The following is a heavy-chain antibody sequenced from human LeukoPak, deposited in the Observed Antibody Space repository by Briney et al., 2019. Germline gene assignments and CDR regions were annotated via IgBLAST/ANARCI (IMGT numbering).Heavy chain of an antibody. J-gene: IGHJ6*02. CDR3: AADAYCSSTSCYYYYYGMDV. CDR2: INPNSGGT. D-gene: IGHD2-2*01. Sequence: ASVKVSCKASGYTFTGYYMHWVRQAPGQGLEWMGWINPNSGGTNYAQKFQGRVTMTRDTSISTAYMELSRLRSDDTAVYYCAADAYCSSTSCYYYYYGMDVWGQGTTVTVSS. CDR1: GYTFTGYY. V-gene: IGHV1-2*02.